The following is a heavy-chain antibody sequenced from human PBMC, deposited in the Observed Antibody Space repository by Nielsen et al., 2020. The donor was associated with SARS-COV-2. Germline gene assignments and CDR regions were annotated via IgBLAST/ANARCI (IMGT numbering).Heavy chain of an antibody. V-gene: IGHV1-18*01. Sequence: ASVKVSCKASGYTFTSYAMNWVRQAPGQGLEWMGWISAYNGNTNYAQKLQGRVTMTTDTSTSTAYMELRSLRSDDTAVYYCARDDQYSGSYWVWFDPWGQGTLVTVSS. D-gene: IGHD1-26*01. J-gene: IGHJ5*02. CDR1: GYTFTSYA. CDR2: ISAYNGNT. CDR3: ARDDQYSGSYWVWFDP.